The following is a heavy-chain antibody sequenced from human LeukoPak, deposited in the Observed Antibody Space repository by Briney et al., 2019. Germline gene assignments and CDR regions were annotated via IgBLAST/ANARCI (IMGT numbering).Heavy chain of an antibody. CDR3: ARRKIYYGMDV. J-gene: IGHJ6*02. Sequence: PSETLSLTCTVFGGSISTYYWTWIRQPPGKGLEWIGYISHNGNTDYSPSLKSRLTMSVDTSKNQSSLKLSSVTAADTAVYYCARRKIYYGMDVWGQGTTVTVSS. CDR2: ISHNGNT. CDR1: GGSISTYY. V-gene: IGHV4-59*08.